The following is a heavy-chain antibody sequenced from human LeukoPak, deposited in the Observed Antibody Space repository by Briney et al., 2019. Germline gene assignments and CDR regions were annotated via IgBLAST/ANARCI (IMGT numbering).Heavy chain of an antibody. CDR2: IIPIFGTA. J-gene: IGHJ4*02. CDR3: ATLTYYYDSSGYYDDY. CDR1: GGTFSSYA. Sequence: SVTVSCKASGGTFSSYAISWVRQAPGQGLEWMGGIIPIFGTANYAQKFQGRVTITADESTSTACMELSSLRSEDTAVYYCATLTYYYDSSGYYDDYWRQGTLVTVSS. V-gene: IGHV1-69*13. D-gene: IGHD3-22*01.